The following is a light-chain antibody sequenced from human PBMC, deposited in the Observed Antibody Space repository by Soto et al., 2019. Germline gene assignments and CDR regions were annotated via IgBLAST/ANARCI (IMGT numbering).Light chain of an antibody. CDR1: QSVRSN. V-gene: IGKV3-15*01. CDR2: GAS. J-gene: IGKJ1*01. Sequence: EIVMTQSPATLSVSPGERATLSCRARQSVRSNLAWYQQKPGQAPRLLIHGASTRATGIPARFSGSGSGTEFTLTINSLQSEDFAVYYCQQYSNWPLFGQGTRVEFK. CDR3: QQYSNWPL.